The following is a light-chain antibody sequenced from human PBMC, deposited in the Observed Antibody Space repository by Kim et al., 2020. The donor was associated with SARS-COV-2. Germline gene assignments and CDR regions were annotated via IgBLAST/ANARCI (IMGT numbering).Light chain of an antibody. V-gene: IGLV3-19*01. J-gene: IGLJ3*02. CDR1: SLRSYS. CDR2: GKN. Sequence: ALGQTVRITCQGDSLRSYSANWYQQKPGQAPVLVIHGKNSRPSGIPDRFSGSSSGNTASLTITGAQAEDEADYYCNPRDSSGNLLLFGGGTKLTVL. CDR3: NPRDSSGNLLL.